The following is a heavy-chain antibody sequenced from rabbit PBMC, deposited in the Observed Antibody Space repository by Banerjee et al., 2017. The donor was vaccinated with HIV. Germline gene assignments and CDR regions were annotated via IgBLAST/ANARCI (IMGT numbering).Heavy chain of an antibody. D-gene: IGHD6-1*01. CDR3: ARQTSYKYYNL. V-gene: IGHV1S40*01. CDR1: GFSFSGSYY. Sequence: QSLEESGGGLVQPGASLTLTCTASGFSFSGSYYMCWVRQAPGKGLEWIACIYAGSGGRPAYASWAKGRCSISKTSSTTVTMQMTSLTAAETSTYFCARQTSYKYYNLWGQGTLVTVS. CDR2: IYAGSGGRP. J-gene: IGHJ4*01.